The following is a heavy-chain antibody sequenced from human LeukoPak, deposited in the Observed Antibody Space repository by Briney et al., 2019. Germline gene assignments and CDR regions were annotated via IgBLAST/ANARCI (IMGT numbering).Heavy chain of an antibody. D-gene: IGHD3-10*01. CDR2: IGIGGDT. J-gene: IGHJ4*02. Sequence: PGGSLRLSRAASGYTFRAHDMHWVRQAAGKSLEWVSAIGIGGDTHYADSVKGRFTISRENAKNSLYLQMNSLTAEDTALYYCARGQYMIRGIDLPDCWGQGTLVTVSS. CDR1: GYTFRAHD. CDR3: ARGQYMIRGIDLPDC. V-gene: IGHV3-13*01.